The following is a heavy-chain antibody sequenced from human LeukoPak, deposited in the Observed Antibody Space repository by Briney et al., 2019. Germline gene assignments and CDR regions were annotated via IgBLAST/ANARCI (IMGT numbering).Heavy chain of an antibody. Sequence: GGSLRLSCAASGFTFSNNAMGWVRQAPGKGLEWVSATSTSGGSAYYADSVKGRFTISRDNSKNTLYLQMDSLRADDTAVYYCARYSGSYYYPPAWDLWGQGTLVTVSS. V-gene: IGHV3-23*01. D-gene: IGHD1-26*01. CDR2: TSTSGGSA. CDR1: GFTFSNNA. J-gene: IGHJ4*02. CDR3: ARYSGSYYYPPAWDL.